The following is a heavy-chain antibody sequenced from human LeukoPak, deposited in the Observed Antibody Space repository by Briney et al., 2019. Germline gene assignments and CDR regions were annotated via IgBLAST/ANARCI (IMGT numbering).Heavy chain of an antibody. J-gene: IGHJ5*02. V-gene: IGHV1-18*01. Sequence: GASVNVSCKASRYTFTSYGISWVRQAPGQGLEWMGRISAYNDNTNYAQKLQGRVTMTTDTSTSTAYMETRSLRSDDTAVYYCARDRAGPLDPFDPWGQGTLVTVSP. D-gene: IGHD6-19*01. CDR1: RYTFTSYG. CDR2: ISAYNDNT. CDR3: ARDRAGPLDPFDP.